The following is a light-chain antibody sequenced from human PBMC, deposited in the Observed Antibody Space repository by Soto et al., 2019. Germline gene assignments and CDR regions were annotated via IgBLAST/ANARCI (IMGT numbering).Light chain of an antibody. CDR1: SGSVSTSYY. J-gene: IGLJ1*01. V-gene: IGLV8-61*01. CDR3: VLYMWSGIYV. CDR2: VTN. Sequence: QTVVTQEPSFSVSPGGTVTLTCGLSSGSVSTSYYPSWYQQTPGQAPRTLIYVTNTRSSGVPDRFSGSMLGNKAALTITGAQADDESEYYCVLYMWSGIYVFGTGTKLTVL.